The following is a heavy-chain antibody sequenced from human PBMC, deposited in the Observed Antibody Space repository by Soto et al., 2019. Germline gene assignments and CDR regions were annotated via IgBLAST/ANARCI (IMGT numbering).Heavy chain of an antibody. V-gene: IGHV1-69*13. Sequence: ASVKVSCKVSGDSFSSYAISWVRQAPGQGLEWMGGIIPILTTANYAQKFQDRVTITADESTSTAYMEVSSLTSEDTAVYYCARKADGGNYYILAFWARGTLVPVSS. D-gene: IGHD1-26*01. J-gene: IGHJ4*02. CDR2: IIPILTTA. CDR3: ARKADGGNYYILAF. CDR1: GDSFSSYA.